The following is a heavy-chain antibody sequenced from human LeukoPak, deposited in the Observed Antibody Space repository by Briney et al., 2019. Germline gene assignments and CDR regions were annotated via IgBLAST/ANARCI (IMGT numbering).Heavy chain of an antibody. D-gene: IGHD2-15*01. CDR3: ARTEGVVVAEEIYMDV. V-gene: IGHV1-18*01. CDR2: ISGFNGNI. Sequence: ASVEVSCKASGYTFTSYGITWVRQAPGQGLEWMGWISGFNGNINYAQKFQGRVTMTTDTSTSTAYMELRSLRSDDTAVYYCARTEGVVVAEEIYMDVWGKGTTVTVSS. J-gene: IGHJ6*03. CDR1: GYTFTSYG.